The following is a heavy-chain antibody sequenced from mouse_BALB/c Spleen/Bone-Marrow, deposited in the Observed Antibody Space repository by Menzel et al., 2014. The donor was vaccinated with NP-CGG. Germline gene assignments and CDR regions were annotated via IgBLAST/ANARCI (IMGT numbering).Heavy chain of an antibody. Sequence: EVKLQESGGGLVQPGGSRKLSCAASGFTFSSFGMHWVRQAPEKGLEWVAYISSGSSTIYYADTVMGRFTISRDNPKNTLFLQMTSLRSEDTAMYYCARSGSSSDYFDYWGQGTTLTVSP. J-gene: IGHJ2*01. CDR3: ARSGSSSDYFDY. D-gene: IGHD1-1*01. V-gene: IGHV5-17*02. CDR2: ISSGSSTI. CDR1: GFTFSSFG.